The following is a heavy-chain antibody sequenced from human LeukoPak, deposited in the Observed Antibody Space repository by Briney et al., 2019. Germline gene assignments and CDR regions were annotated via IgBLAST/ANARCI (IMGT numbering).Heavy chain of an antibody. Sequence: PSETLSLTCAVYGGSFSGYYWSWIRQPPGKGLGGVGEFNHSGSTNYNPSLKSRVTISVDTSKNQFSLKLSSVTAADTAVYYCARMERITMVRGVIKRGFDYWGQGTLVTVSS. CDR1: GGSFSGYY. D-gene: IGHD3-10*01. V-gene: IGHV4-34*01. CDR2: FNHSGST. CDR3: ARMERITMVRGVIKRGFDY. J-gene: IGHJ4*02.